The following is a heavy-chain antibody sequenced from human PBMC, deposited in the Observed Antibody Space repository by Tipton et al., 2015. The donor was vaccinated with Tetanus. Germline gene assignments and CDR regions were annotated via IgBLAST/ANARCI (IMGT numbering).Heavy chain of an antibody. J-gene: IGHJ4*02. CDR1: GGSISSGGYY. CDR2: IYYSGST. V-gene: IGHV4-31*02. D-gene: IGHD1-26*01. Sequence: LRLSCTVSGGSISSGGYYWSWIHQHPGKGLEWIGDIYYSGSTYYNPSLKSRVTISVDTSKNQFSLKLNSVTAADTAVYYCARDQARGARGWNYFDYWGQGTLVTVSS. CDR3: ARDQARGARGWNYFDY.